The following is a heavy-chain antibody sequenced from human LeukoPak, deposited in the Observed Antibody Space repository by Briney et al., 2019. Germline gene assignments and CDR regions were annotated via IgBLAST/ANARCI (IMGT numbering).Heavy chain of an antibody. D-gene: IGHD5/OR15-5a*01. Sequence: SETLPLTCAVSPGSMDSGLYYWTWIRQPAGKGLEWIGRISNNGRTAYNPSLRSRVTITVDTSNNHLSLKLTSVTAADTAVYYCARETKDIYSPSWGLYDTYYYIDAWGKGTTVTVSS. CDR2: ISNNGRT. J-gene: IGHJ6*03. CDR3: ARETKDIYSPSWGLYDTYYYIDA. CDR1: PGSMDSGLYY. V-gene: IGHV4-61*02.